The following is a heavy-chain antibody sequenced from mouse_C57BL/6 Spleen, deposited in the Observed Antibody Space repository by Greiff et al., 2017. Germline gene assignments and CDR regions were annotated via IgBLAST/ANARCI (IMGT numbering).Heavy chain of an antibody. Sequence: EVMLVESGGGLVKPGGSLKLSCAASGFTFSSYALSWVRQTPEKRLEWVATISAGGSYTYYPDNVKGRFTISRDNAKNNLYLQMSHLKSEDTAMYYCARDPLLDYYGSRDPWFAYWGQGTLVTVSA. CDR3: ARDPLLDYYGSRDPWFAY. V-gene: IGHV5-4*01. CDR2: ISAGGSYT. CDR1: GFTFSSYA. J-gene: IGHJ3*01. D-gene: IGHD1-1*01.